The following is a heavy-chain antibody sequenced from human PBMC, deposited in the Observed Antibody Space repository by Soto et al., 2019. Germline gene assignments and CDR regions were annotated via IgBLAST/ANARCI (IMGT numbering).Heavy chain of an antibody. D-gene: IGHD6-25*01. V-gene: IGHV3-9*01. CDR1: GFTFDGYA. Sequence: EVQLVESGGGSVQPGRSLTLSCAASGFTFDGYAMHWVRQAPGKGLEWVSGLSWNSGGVDYADSVKGRFTISRDNAKNSLYLQMNSLRPDDTAVYYCAKLQYTSGSGNFDYWGRGTLVTVSS. J-gene: IGHJ4*02. CDR3: AKLQYTSGSGNFDY. CDR2: LSWNSGGV.